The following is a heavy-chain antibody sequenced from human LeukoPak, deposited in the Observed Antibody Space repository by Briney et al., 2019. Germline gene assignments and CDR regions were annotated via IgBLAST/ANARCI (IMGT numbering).Heavy chain of an antibody. CDR1: GGSISSYC. CDR2: IYYSGST. J-gene: IGHJ4*02. CDR3: ARHGSGWYYFDY. D-gene: IGHD6-19*01. Sequence: SETLSLTCTVSGGSISSYCWSWIRQPPGKGLEWIGYIYYSGSTYYNPSLKSRVTISVDTSKNQFSLKLSSVTAADTAVYYCARHGSGWYYFDYWGQGTLVTVSS. V-gene: IGHV4-59*08.